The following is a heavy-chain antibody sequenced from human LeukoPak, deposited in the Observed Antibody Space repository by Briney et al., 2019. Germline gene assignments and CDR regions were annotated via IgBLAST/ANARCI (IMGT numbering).Heavy chain of an antibody. CDR1: GGSFSGYY. D-gene: IGHD3-16*02. CDR2: INHSGST. Sequence: RTSETLSLTCAVYGGSFSGYYWSWIRQPPGKGLEWIGEINHSGSTNYNPSLKSRVTISVDTSKNQLSLKLSSVTAADTAVYYCARESYDYVWGSYRFDYWGQGTLVTVSS. J-gene: IGHJ4*02. CDR3: ARESYDYVWGSYRFDY. V-gene: IGHV4-34*01.